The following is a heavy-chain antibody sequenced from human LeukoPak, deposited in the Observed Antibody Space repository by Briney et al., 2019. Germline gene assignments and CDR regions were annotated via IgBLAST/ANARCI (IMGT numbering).Heavy chain of an antibody. V-gene: IGHV3-30*02. CDR1: GFTFSSYG. J-gene: IGHJ4*02. D-gene: IGHD6-13*01. CDR2: IRYDGSIK. Sequence: GGSLRLSCAASGFTFSSYGMHWVRQAPGKGLEWVAFIRYDGSIKYYVDSVKGRFTISRDNAKNSLYLQMNSLRAEDTAVYYCARLYSSLDYWGQGTLVTVSS. CDR3: ARLYSSLDY.